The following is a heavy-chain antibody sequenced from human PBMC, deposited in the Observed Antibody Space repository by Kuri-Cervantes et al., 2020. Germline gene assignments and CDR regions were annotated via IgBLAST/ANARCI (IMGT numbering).Heavy chain of an antibody. CDR1: GFTFDDYA. CDR2: ISSSSSYI. V-gene: IGHV3-21*06. D-gene: IGHD3-3*01. Sequence: GGSLRLSCAASGFTFDDYAMHWVRQAPGKGLEWVSSISSSSSYIYYADSVKGRFTISRDNAKNLLYLQMNSLRPEDTAVYYCARVKVDFWSGYYSDYWGQGTPVTVSS. CDR3: ARVKVDFWSGYYSDY. J-gene: IGHJ4*02.